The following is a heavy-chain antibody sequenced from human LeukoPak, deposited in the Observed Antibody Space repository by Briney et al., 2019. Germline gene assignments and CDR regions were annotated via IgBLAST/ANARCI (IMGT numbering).Heavy chain of an antibody. V-gene: IGHV3-11*04. CDR3: ARVLTTREYSSPFAF. D-gene: IGHD6-6*01. CDR1: GFTFSDYY. CDR2: ISSSGSTI. Sequence: PGGSLRLSWAAAGFTFSDYYMSWIRQAPGKGLEWVSFISSSGSTIYYADSVKGRFTISRDNAKNSLYLQMNSRRAEDTAVYYCARVLTTREYSSPFAFWGQGTLVTVSS. J-gene: IGHJ4*02.